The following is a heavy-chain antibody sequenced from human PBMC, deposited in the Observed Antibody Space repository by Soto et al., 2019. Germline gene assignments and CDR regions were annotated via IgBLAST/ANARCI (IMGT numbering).Heavy chain of an antibody. CDR2: IYFSGST. D-gene: IGHD6-19*01. CDR3: ARTLRSGWYGPSDY. V-gene: IGHV4-39*01. J-gene: IGHJ4*02. CDR1: GGSLSSITYY. Sequence: ASENLSLTCTVSGGSLSSITYYWGWIRQPPGKGLEWIGSIYFSGSTYYNPSLKSRVTISVDPSKNQFSLKLTSMTAADTAVYYCARTLRSGWYGPSDYWGQGTLVTVSS.